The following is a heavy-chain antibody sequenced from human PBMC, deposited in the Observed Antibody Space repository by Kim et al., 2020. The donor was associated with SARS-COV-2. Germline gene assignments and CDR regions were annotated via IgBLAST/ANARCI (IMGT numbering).Heavy chain of an antibody. CDR3: AKGLIGFGELLYYNWFDP. V-gene: IGHV3-9*01. J-gene: IGHJ5*02. CDR2: ISWNSGSI. D-gene: IGHD3-10*01. CDR1: GFTFDDYA. Sequence: GGSLRLSCAASGFTFDDYAMHWVRQAPGKGLEWVSGISWNSGSIGYADSVKGRFTISRDNAKNSLYLQMNSLRAEDTALYYCAKGLIGFGELLYYNWFDPWGQGTLVTVSS.